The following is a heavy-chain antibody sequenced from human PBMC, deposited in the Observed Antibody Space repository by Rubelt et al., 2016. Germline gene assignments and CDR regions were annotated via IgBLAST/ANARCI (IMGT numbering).Heavy chain of an antibody. V-gene: IGHV3-7*01. D-gene: IGHD1-26*01. CDR1: GFTYNNYW. CDR2: IKEDGSEK. J-gene: IGHJ4*02. CDR3: ARRRGSYHFDY. Sequence: AVSGFTYNNYWMNWVRQAPGKGLEWVANIKEDGSEKYYVDSAKGRFTISRDNAKNSLYLQMNSLRAEDTAVYYCARRRGSYHFDYWGQGTLVTVSS.